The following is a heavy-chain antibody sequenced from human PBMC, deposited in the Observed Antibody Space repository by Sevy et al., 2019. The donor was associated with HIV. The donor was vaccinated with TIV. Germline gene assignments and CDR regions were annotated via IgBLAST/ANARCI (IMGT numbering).Heavy chain of an antibody. V-gene: IGHV3-9*01. CDR2: ISWNSGSI. CDR3: AKDIYYYDSKTWGYFDY. D-gene: IGHD3-22*01. Sequence: GGSLRLSCAASGFTFDDYVMHWVRQAPGKGLEWVSVISWNSGSIGYADSVKGRFTISRDNAKNSLYLQMNSLRAEDTALYYCAKDIYYYDSKTWGYFDYWGQGTLVTVSS. J-gene: IGHJ4*02. CDR1: GFTFDDYV.